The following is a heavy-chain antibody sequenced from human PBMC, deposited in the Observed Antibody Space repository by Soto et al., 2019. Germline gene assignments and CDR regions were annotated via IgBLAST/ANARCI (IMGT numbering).Heavy chain of an antibody. CDR3: AREGGSGSYYPNPLGYHYGMDV. J-gene: IGHJ6*02. CDR1: GYTFTSYY. V-gene: IGHV1-46*01. D-gene: IGHD3-10*01. CDR2: INPTGGST. Sequence: VQLVQSGAEVKKPGASVKVSCKASGYTFTSYYMHWVRQAPGQGLEWMGIINPTGGSTTYAQKFQGRVTMTRDTSTSTIYMELSSLRSDDTAVYYCAREGGSGSYYPNPLGYHYGMDVWGQGTTVTVSS.